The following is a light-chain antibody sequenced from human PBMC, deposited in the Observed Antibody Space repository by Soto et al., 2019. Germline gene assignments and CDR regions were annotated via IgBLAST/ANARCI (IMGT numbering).Light chain of an antibody. Sequence: AIQLTQSPSSLSASVGDRVTITCRASQGIGSALAWYQQRPGEAPRVLIYDASTLGSGVPLRFSGSGSGTYFTLTIRTLQLEDFATYYCQQFNSYPLTFGGGTKVEIK. J-gene: IGKJ4*01. CDR2: DAS. V-gene: IGKV1-13*02. CDR3: QQFNSYPLT. CDR1: QGIGSA.